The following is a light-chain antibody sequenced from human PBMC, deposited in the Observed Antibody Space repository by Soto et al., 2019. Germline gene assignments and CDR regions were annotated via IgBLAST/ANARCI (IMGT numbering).Light chain of an antibody. CDR3: QQYDKVPVT. V-gene: IGKV1-33*01. J-gene: IGKJ5*01. CDR2: DVS. Sequence: DIQMTQSPSSLSASVGDRVTITCQASQDISNSLNWYQQKPRKAPKLLIDDVSNLETGVPSRFSGSGSGTIFTFTISRLHPEDIATYYCQQYDKVPVTFGQGTRLEIK. CDR1: QDISNS.